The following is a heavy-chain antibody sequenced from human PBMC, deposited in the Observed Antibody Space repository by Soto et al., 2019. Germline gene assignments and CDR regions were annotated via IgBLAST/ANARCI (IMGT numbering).Heavy chain of an antibody. CDR3: ARRNIFGLNWFDP. Sequence: SETLSLTCTVSGGSISSSSYYWGLIRQPPGKGLEWIGSIYYSGSTYYNPSLKSRVTISVDTSKNQFSLKLSCVTAADTAVYYCARRNIFGLNWFDPWGQGILVTVS. CDR1: GGSISSSSYY. CDR2: IYYSGST. D-gene: IGHD3-3*02. V-gene: IGHV4-39*01. J-gene: IGHJ5*02.